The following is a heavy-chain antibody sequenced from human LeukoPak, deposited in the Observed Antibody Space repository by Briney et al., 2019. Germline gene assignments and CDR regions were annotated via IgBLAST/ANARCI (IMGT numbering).Heavy chain of an antibody. J-gene: IGHJ4*02. CDR1: GFSVSNYY. CDR3: TRGQSYCGADCYSD. D-gene: IGHD2-21*02. Sequence: GGSLRLSCAASGFSVSNYYMSWVRQPPGKGLEWVSVMYIGGGRYYGDSVKGRFTISRDNSKNTVFLQMTSLRVEDTALYYCTRGQSYCGADCYSDWGQGTLVTVSS. CDR2: MYIGGGR. V-gene: IGHV3-66*01.